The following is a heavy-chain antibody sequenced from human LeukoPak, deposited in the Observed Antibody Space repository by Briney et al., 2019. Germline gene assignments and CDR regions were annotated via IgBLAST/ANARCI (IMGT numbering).Heavy chain of an antibody. CDR3: ARADSSIAARLSRSSIFNYYYYMDV. CDR2: INSDGSST. J-gene: IGHJ6*03. V-gene: IGHV3-74*01. CDR1: GFTFSSYW. Sequence: GGSLRLSCAASGFTFSSYWMHWVRQAPGKGLVWVSRINSDGSSTSYADSVKGRFTISRDNAKSTLYLQMNSLRAEDTAVYYCARADSSIAARLSRSSIFNYYYYMDVWGKGTTVTVSS. D-gene: IGHD6-6*01.